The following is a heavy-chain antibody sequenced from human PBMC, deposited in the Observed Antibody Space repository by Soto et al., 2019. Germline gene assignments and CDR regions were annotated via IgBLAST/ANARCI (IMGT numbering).Heavy chain of an antibody. CDR3: ARDKVYGSGGGVPSYYYYGMDV. CDR1: GFTFSSYA. Sequence: GGSLRLSCAASGFTFSSYAMHWVHQAPGKGLEWVAVISYDGSNKYYADSVKGRFTISRDNSKNTLYLQMNSLRAEDTAVYYCARDKVYGSGGGVPSYYYYGMDVWGQGTTVTVSS. CDR2: ISYDGSNK. D-gene: IGHD3-10*01. V-gene: IGHV3-30-3*01. J-gene: IGHJ6*02.